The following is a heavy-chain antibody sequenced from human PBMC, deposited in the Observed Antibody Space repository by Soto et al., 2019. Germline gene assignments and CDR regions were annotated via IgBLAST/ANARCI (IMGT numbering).Heavy chain of an antibody. D-gene: IGHD6-6*01. CDR3: ARMVPVGGGSSVYGMDV. CDR2: VDWDDDK. CDR1: GFSLSTSGMR. J-gene: IGHJ6*02. Sequence: SGPTLVNPTQTLTLTCTFSGFSLSTSGMRVSWIRQPPGKALEWLARVDWDDDKFYSTSLKTRLTISKDTYKNQVVLTMTNMDPVDTATDYCARMVPVGGGSSVYGMDVWGQGTTVTVSS. V-gene: IGHV2-70*04.